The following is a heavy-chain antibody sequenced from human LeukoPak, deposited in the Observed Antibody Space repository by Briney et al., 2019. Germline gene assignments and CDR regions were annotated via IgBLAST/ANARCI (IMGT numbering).Heavy chain of an antibody. D-gene: IGHD3-22*01. CDR3: ARELYDSSGSYAFDI. CDR1: GYTFTSYG. CDR2: INPSGGST. V-gene: IGHV1-46*01. Sequence: PGASVKVSCKASGYTFTSYGISWVRQAPGQGLEWMGIINPSGGSTSYAQKFQGRVTMTRDTSTSTVYMELSSLRSEDTAVYYCARELYDSSGSYAFDIWGQGTMVTVSS. J-gene: IGHJ3*02.